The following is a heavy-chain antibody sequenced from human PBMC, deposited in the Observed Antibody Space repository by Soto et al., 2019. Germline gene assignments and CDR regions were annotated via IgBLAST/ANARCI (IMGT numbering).Heavy chain of an antibody. Sequence: KTGGSLRLSCAASGFTFSSYSMNWVRQAPGKGLEWVSSISSSSSYIYYADSVKGRFTISRDNAKNSLYLQMNSLRAEDTAVYYCAREVVVVPAAPRGRYYYGMDVWGQGTTVTVSS. CDR1: GFTFSSYS. J-gene: IGHJ6*02. CDR2: ISSSSSYI. D-gene: IGHD2-2*01. V-gene: IGHV3-21*01. CDR3: AREVVVVPAAPRGRYYYGMDV.